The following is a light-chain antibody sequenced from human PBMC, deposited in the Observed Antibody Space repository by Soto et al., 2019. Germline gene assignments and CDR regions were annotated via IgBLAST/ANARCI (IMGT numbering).Light chain of an antibody. V-gene: IGKV2-30*02. J-gene: IGKJ1*01. Sequence: VGLTQTQVSLPVTLGQPASISCRSSQSLVHSDGNTYLNWFQQRPGQSPRRLVYRVSNRDSGVPDNFSGSGSGTNFTLKISSVEAEEIGVYYCMQVPQWPRTFGQGTKVDIK. CDR3: MQVPQWPRT. CDR1: QSLVHSDGNTY. CDR2: RVS.